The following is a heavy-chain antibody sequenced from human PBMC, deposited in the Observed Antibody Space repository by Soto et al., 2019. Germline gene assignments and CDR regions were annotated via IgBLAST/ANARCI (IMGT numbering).Heavy chain of an antibody. CDR1: GGTFSSYA. Sequence: SVKVSCKASGGTFSSYAISWVRQAPGQGLEWMGGIIPIFGTANYAQKFQGRVTITADESTSTAYMELSSLRSEDTAVYYCAREGGNGIAAAGTLYNWFDPWGQGTLVTVSS. J-gene: IGHJ5*02. V-gene: IGHV1-69*13. CDR2: IIPIFGTA. D-gene: IGHD6-13*01. CDR3: AREGGNGIAAAGTLYNWFDP.